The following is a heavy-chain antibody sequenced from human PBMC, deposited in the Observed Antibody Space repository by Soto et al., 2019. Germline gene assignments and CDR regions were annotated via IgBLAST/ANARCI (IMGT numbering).Heavy chain of an antibody. CDR3: ARDLGVIAVAGNLVWFDH. CDR1: GYTFTSYG. J-gene: IGHJ5*02. V-gene: IGHV1-18*01. Sequence: ASVKVSCKASGYTFTSYGISWVRQAPGQGLEWMGWISAYNGNTNYAQKLQGRVTMTTDTSTSTAYMELRSLRSDDTAVYYCARDLGVIAVAGNLVWFDHWGQGTLVTVS. D-gene: IGHD6-19*01. CDR2: ISAYNGNT.